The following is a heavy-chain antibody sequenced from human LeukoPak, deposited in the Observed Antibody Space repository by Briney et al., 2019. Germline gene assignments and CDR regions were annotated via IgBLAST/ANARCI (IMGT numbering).Heavy chain of an antibody. V-gene: IGHV4-39*01. D-gene: IGHD1-26*01. Sequence: SETLSLTCTVSGGSISSGDYYWGWIRQPPGKGLEWIGSIYYSGSTYYNPSLKSRVTISVDTSKNQFSLKLSSVTAADTAVYYCARLGQIVGATEWGQGTLVTVSS. CDR1: GGSISSGDYY. CDR2: IYYSGST. CDR3: ARLGQIVGATE. J-gene: IGHJ4*02.